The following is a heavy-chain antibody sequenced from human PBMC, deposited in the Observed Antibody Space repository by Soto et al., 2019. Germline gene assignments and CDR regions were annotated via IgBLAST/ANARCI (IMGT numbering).Heavy chain of an antibody. CDR3: AKDRSGSYSIDV. CDR2: ISWNSGSI. J-gene: IGHJ6*02. D-gene: IGHD3-10*01. CDR1: GFTFDDYA. Sequence: EVQLVESGGGLVQPGRSLRLSCAASGFTFDDYAMNWVRQAPGKGLEWVSGISWNSGSIGYADSVKGRFTISRDNAKNSLYLQMNSLRAEDTALYYCAKDRSGSYSIDVWGQGTTVTVSS. V-gene: IGHV3-9*01.